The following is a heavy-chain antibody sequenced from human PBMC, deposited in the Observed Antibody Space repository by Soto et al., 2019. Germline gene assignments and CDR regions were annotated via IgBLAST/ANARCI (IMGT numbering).Heavy chain of an antibody. D-gene: IGHD6-13*01. V-gene: IGHV4-59*08. CDR1: GDSINNYH. J-gene: IGHJ4*02. CDR3: ERLLSFTGTWYYFDS. CDR2: IHYSGSA. Sequence: SETLSLTCTVAGDSINNYHLTLLRPPPDEGLEWIGNIHYSGSANYNSSLKSRVTISVDTSKNHFSLKLTSVTAADTAVYYCERLLSFTGTWYYFDSWGQGTLVTVSS.